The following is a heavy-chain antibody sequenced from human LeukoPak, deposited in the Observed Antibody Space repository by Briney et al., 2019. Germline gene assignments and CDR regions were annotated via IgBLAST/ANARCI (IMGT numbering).Heavy chain of an antibody. CDR2: TYYRSTWYN. CDR1: GDSVSSNRAA. V-gene: IGHV6-1*01. Sequence: SQTLSPTCAISGDSVSSNRAASKCIRHSPPRSLEWLVRTYYRSTWYNDNAVSVQSRITINPDTSKNQFSLQLNSVTPEDTAVYYCAKATRTPSAEYFQHWGQGTLLTVS. J-gene: IGHJ1*01. CDR3: AKATRTPSAEYFQH.